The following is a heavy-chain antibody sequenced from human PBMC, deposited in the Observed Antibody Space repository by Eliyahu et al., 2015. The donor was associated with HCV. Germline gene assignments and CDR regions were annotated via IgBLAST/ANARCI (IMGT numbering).Heavy chain of an antibody. V-gene: IGHV4-4*07. J-gene: IGHJ4*02. CDR1: SDSINTYS. CDR3: ARHRTGFWGLRGYFDS. CDR2: FYSSGST. D-gene: IGHD3/OR15-3a*01. Sequence: QVQLQESGPGLVKPSETLSLTCTVSSDSINTYSWTWIRQPAAKGLEWIGDFYSSGSTNYNPSLRSRITMSIDTSKNHFSLNLSSVTAADTAFYYCARHRTGFWGLRGYFDSWGQGTLVTVSS.